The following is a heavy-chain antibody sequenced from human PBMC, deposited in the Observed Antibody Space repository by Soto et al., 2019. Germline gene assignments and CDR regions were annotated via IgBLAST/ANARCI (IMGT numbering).Heavy chain of an antibody. D-gene: IGHD6-19*01. V-gene: IGHV3-23*01. CDR1: GFTFSSYA. Sequence: EVQLLESGGGLVQPGGSLRLSCAASGFTFSSYAMSWVRQAPGKGLEWVSAISGSGSNTYYADSVKGRFTFSRDNYKNTLYLQMNSLSAEDTAVYYCSKTGHGWCSGFDFWGQCTMVTVSS. CDR3: SKTGHGWCSGFDF. CDR2: ISGSGSNT. J-gene: IGHJ3*01.